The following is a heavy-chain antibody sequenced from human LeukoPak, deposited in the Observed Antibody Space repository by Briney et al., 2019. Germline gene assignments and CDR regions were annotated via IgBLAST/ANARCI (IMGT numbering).Heavy chain of an antibody. V-gene: IGHV3-48*04. J-gene: IGHJ5*02. CDR2: ISMSSSTI. Sequence: GGSPRLSCAASEFNFNDFNMHWVRQPPGKGLEWVSYISMSSSTIYYADSVMGRFTISRDNAKNSLYLQMNSLRAEDTAVYYCATYTGTQGPWGQGTLVTVSS. CDR1: EFNFNDFN. D-gene: IGHD1-1*01. CDR3: ATYTGTQGP.